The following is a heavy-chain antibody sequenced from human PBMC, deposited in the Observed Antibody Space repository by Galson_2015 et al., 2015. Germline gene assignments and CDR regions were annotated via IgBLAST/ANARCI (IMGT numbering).Heavy chain of an antibody. CDR2: IKQDESEK. V-gene: IGHV3-7*05. D-gene: IGHD6-13*01. Sequence: LRLSCAASGFTFSSYWMSWVRQAPGKGLEWVANIKQDESEKYYVDSVKGRFTISRDNAKNSLYLQMNSLRAEDTAVYYCIRQLVSSSYGMDVWGQGTTVTVSS. CDR1: GFTFSSYW. J-gene: IGHJ6*02. CDR3: IRQLVSSSYGMDV.